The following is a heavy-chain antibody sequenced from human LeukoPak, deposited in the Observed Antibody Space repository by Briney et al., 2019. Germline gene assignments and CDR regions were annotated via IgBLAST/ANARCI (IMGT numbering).Heavy chain of an antibody. CDR3: ARVHAAYPFDY. J-gene: IGHJ4*02. V-gene: IGHV3-48*03. D-gene: IGHD2-15*01. Sequence: PGGSLRLSCAASGFTFSTYEMTWVRQSPGKGLEWVSYISSSGSTIYYADSVKGRFTISRDNARNSLYLQMNSPRAEDTAVYYCARVHAAYPFDYWGQGTLVTVSS. CDR2: ISSSGSTI. CDR1: GFTFSTYE.